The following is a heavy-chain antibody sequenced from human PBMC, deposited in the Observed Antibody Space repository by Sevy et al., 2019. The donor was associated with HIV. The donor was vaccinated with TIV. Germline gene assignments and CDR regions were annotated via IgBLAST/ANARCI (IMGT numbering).Heavy chain of an antibody. Sequence: GGSLRLSCAASGFTFSSYAMHWVRQAPGKGLEWVAVISYDGSNKYYADSVKGLFTISRDNSKNTLYLQMNSLRAEDTAVYYCARESPRMITFGGVIVNGYFDYWGQGTLVTVSS. D-gene: IGHD3-16*02. V-gene: IGHV3-30-3*01. CDR2: ISYDGSNK. CDR3: ARESPRMITFGGVIVNGYFDY. J-gene: IGHJ4*02. CDR1: GFTFSSYA.